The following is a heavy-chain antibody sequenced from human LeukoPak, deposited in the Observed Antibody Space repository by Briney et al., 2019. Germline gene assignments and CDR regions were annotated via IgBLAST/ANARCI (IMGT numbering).Heavy chain of an antibody. D-gene: IGHD3-22*01. CDR2: IYYSGST. V-gene: IGHV4-59*01. CDR1: GGSISSYY. CDR3: ARDPGRYYDSSGEAFDP. Sequence: SETLSLTCTVSGGSISSYYWSWIRQPPGKGLEWIGYIYYSGSTHYNPSLKSRVTISVDTSKNQFSLKLSSVTAADTAVYYCARDPGRYYDSSGEAFDPWGQGTLVTVSS. J-gene: IGHJ5*02.